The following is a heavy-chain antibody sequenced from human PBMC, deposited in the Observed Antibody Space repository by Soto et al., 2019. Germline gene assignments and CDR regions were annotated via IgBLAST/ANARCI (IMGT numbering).Heavy chain of an antibody. V-gene: IGHV1-69*12. CDR1: GGTFSNYA. J-gene: IGHJ4*02. CDR2: IIPIFGTA. CDR3: ARDRGDHYGDYAFRFDY. Sequence: QVQLVESGAEVKKPGSSVKVSCKASGGTFSNYAISWVRQAPGQGLEWMGGIIPIFGTANYAQKFQGRVTITADEATSTAYMELSSLRSEDTAVYYCARDRGDHYGDYAFRFDYWGQGTLVTVSS. D-gene: IGHD4-17*01.